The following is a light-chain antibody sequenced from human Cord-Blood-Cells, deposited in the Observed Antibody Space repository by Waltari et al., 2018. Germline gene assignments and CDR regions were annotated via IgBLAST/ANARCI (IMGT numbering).Light chain of an antibody. CDR3: MQAQQTPRT. J-gene: IGKJ1*01. V-gene: IGKV2-28*01. CDR1: QILLHSNGYSY. Sequence: DIGPSHPPLSLHLSPREPASISCRSSQILLHSNGYSYSDGYQQKPGQPPQLLIYLGANRAAGVPDRFSGSGSGTDFTLKISRVEAEDVGVYYCMQAQQTPRTFGQGTKVEIK. CDR2: LGA.